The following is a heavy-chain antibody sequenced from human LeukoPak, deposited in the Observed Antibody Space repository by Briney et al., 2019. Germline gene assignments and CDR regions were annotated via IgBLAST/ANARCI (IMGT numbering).Heavy chain of an antibody. J-gene: IGHJ4*02. CDR3: ALAGRTATIPFFDY. V-gene: IGHV4-39*07. Sequence: SETLSLTCTVSGGSISSSSYYWGWIRQPPGKGLEWIGSIYYSGSTYYNPSLKSRVTISVDTSKNQFSLKLSSVTAADTAVYYCALAGRTATIPFFDYWGQGTLVTVSS. D-gene: IGHD5-24*01. CDR1: GGSISSSSYY. CDR2: IYYSGST.